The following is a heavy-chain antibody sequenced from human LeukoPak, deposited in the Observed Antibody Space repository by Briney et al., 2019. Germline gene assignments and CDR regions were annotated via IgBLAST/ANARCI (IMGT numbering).Heavy chain of an antibody. CDR3: AKDEVGGHFEY. V-gene: IGHV4-39*02. CDR1: GGSISSYY. J-gene: IGHJ4*02. Sequence: SETLSLTCTVSGGSISSYYWGWIRQPPGKGLEWIGSIYYSGSTYYNPSLKSRVTISVDTSKNQFSLKLSSVTAADTAVYYCAKDEVGGHFEYWGQGILVTVSS. CDR2: IYYSGST.